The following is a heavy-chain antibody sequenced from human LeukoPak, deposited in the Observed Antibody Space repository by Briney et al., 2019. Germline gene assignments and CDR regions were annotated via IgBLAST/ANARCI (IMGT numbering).Heavy chain of an antibody. CDR3: ARGSGRYYYSAVDV. D-gene: IGHD7-27*01. CDR2: YYYSGTTSGST. Sequence: PSDTLSLTCTVSGGSIRSSYWSWIRQPSGKGRECIGHYYYSGTTSGSTNYNPSLKTRVTISVDTSKNQFSLQERSVTAADTAVCYCARGSGRYYYSAVDVWGQGTTVTVSS. J-gene: IGHJ6*02. V-gene: IGHV4-59*07. CDR1: GGSIRSSY.